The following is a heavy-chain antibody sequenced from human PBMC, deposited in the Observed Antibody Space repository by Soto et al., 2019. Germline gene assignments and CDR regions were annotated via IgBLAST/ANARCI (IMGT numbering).Heavy chain of an antibody. Sequence: GGSLRLSCAVSGFIFSSYEMNWVRQALEKGLEWVSYIGRSGETIYYADSVKGRFTISRDNTKNLMYLQMNGLRPEDTAVYYCATHAQWVGATHIWGQGTMVTVS. V-gene: IGHV3-48*03. J-gene: IGHJ3*02. CDR3: ATHAQWVGATHI. CDR1: GFIFSSYE. CDR2: IGRSGETI. D-gene: IGHD1-26*01.